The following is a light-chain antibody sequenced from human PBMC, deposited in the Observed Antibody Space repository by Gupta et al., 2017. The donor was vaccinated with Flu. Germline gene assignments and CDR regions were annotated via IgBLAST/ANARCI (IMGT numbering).Light chain of an antibody. Sequence: DIQMTQSPSTLSASVGDRVTITCRASQRIRGWLAWYQQKAGKAPKLLIYEASILESGVPSRVSGSGSGTEFTLTISGLQPDDSATLYCQQYDSNWYSFGQGTKLEIK. CDR1: QRIRGW. CDR2: EAS. V-gene: IGKV1-5*03. J-gene: IGKJ2*03. CDR3: QQYDSNWYS.